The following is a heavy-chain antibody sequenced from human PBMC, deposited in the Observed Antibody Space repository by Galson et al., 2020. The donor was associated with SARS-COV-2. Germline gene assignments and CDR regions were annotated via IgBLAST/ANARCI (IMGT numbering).Heavy chain of an antibody. D-gene: IGHD3-16*02. CDR3: SRATPTTFGGVIVIPYNAFAI. J-gene: IGHJ3*02. CDR2: IYTSGST. CDR1: GGSISSYY. Sequence: SETLSLTCTVSGGSISSYYWSWIRQPAGKGLEWIGRIYTSGSTNYNPSLKSRVTMSVDTSKNQFSLKLSSVTAADTAVYYCSRATPTTFGGVIVIPYNAFAIWGQGTMVTVSS. V-gene: IGHV4-4*07.